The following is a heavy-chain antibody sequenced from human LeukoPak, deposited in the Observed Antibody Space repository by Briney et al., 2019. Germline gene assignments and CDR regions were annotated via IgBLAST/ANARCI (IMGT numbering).Heavy chain of an antibody. CDR1: GGSFSGYY. CDR3: ATDRDSSGFDAFDI. CDR2: IYYTGST. D-gene: IGHD3-22*01. J-gene: IGHJ3*02. V-gene: IGHV4-59*01. Sequence: SETLSLTCAVYGGSFSGYYWSWIRQPPGKELEWIGCIYYTGSTNYNPSLKSRVTISVDTSKNHFSLNLSSVTAADTAVYYCATDRDSSGFDAFDIWGQGTMVTVSS.